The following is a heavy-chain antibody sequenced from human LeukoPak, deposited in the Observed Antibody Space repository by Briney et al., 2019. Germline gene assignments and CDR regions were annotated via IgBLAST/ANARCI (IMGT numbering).Heavy chain of an antibody. J-gene: IGHJ4*02. CDR3: AREDGGVWFGELPFDY. CDR2: IYHSGST. CDR1: GGSIRSSSYY. Sequence: SETLSLTCTVSGGSIRSSSYYWGWIRQPPGKGLEWIGSIYHSGSTYYNPSLKSRVTISVDTSKNQFSLKLSSVTAADTAVYYCAREDGGVWFGELPFDYWGQGTLVTVSS. V-gene: IGHV4-39*07. D-gene: IGHD3-10*01.